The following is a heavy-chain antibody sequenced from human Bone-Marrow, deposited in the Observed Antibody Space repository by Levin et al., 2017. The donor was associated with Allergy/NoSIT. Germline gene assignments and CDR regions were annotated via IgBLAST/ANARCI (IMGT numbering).Heavy chain of an antibody. CDR3: ATTGDGENAIDF. D-gene: IGHD4-17*01. V-gene: IGHV4-59*01. CDR2: IYYSGLT. Sequence: PSETLSLTCTVSSASITSYYWNWIRQTPGKGLEWIGYIYYSGLTHYNPSLKSRVTLAIDTSKKQFTLEMTSVTAADTAVYYCATTGDGENAIDFWGPGTLVTVSS. J-gene: IGHJ4*02. CDR1: SASITSYY.